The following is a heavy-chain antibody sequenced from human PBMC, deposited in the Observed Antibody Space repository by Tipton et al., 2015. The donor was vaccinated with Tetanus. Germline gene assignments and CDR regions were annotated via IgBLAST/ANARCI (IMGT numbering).Heavy chain of an antibody. Sequence: TLSLTCTVSGGSFSLYYWNWVRQSPGKGLEWIGEISHSGSSSYSPSLKSRVTISVDTSKNQFSLRLRSVAAADTAVYYCARGGRDAYNNPLGACDVWGRGTTVTVSS. J-gene: IGHJ3*01. V-gene: IGHV4-34*01. CDR3: ARGGRDAYNNPLGACDV. D-gene: IGHD5-24*01. CDR2: ISHSGSS. CDR1: GGSFSLYY.